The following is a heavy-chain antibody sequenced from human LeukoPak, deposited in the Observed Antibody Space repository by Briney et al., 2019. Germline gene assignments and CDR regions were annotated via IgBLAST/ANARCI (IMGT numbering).Heavy chain of an antibody. J-gene: IGHJ6*03. D-gene: IGHD3-3*01. V-gene: IGHV1-2*02. CDR3: ARAYYDLWSGYYTRYYYYYMDV. Sequence: ASVKVSCKASGYTFTGYYMHWVRQAPGQGLEWMGWINPNSGGTNYAQKFQGRVTMTRDTSISTAYMELSRLRSDDTAVYYCARAYYDLWSGYYTRYYYYYMDVWGKGTTVTVSS. CDR1: GYTFTGYY. CDR2: INPNSGGT.